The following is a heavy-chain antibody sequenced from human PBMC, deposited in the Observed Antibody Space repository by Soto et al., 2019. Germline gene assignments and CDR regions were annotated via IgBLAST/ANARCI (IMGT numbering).Heavy chain of an antibody. CDR2: IYYSGST. V-gene: IGHV4-59*01. CDR1: GGSISSYY. Sequence: PSETLSLTCTVSGGSISSYYWSWIRQPPGKGPEWIGYIYYSGSTNYNPSLKSRVTISVDTSKNQFSLKLSSVTAADTAVYYCARGGGYGNFDDWGQGTLVTVSS. CDR3: ARGGGYGNFDD. D-gene: IGHD5-12*01. J-gene: IGHJ4*02.